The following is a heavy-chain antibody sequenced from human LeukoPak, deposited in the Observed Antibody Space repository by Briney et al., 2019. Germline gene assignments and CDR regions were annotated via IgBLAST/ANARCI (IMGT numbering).Heavy chain of an antibody. V-gene: IGHV3-43*02. J-gene: IGHJ4*02. D-gene: IGHD5-18*01. CDR3: AKDPGYSYGLPPDY. CDR1: GFTFDDYX. Sequence: PGGSLRLSCAASGFTFDDYXXXXXRQAXGXXXXXXXXISGDXGXTXYADSXXXRXXXXRDNSKNSLYLQMNSLRTEDTALYYCAKDPGYSYGLPPDYWGQGTLVTVSS. CDR2: ISGDXGXT.